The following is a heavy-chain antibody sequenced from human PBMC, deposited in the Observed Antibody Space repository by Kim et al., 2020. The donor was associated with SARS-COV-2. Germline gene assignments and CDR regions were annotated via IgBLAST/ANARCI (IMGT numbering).Heavy chain of an antibody. J-gene: IGHJ4*02. CDR3: AREVAPVLRYFDSMGQTQGYY. CDR1: GGSISSGSYY. V-gene: IGHV4-61*02. D-gene: IGHD3-9*01. CDR2: IYTSGST. Sequence: SETLSLTCTVSGGSISSGSYYWSWIRQPAGKGLEWIGRIYTSGSTNYNPSLKSRVTISVDTSKNQFSLKLSSVTAADTAVYYCAREVAPVLRYFDSMGQTQGYYWGQGTLVTVSS.